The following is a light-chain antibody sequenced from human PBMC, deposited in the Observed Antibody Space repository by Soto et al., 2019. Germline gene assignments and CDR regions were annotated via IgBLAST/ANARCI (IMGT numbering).Light chain of an antibody. V-gene: IGKV1-33*01. J-gene: IGKJ4*01. CDR3: QQYDNLILT. CDR2: DAS. Sequence: DIQMPQSPSSLSASVGDRVTITCQASQDISNYLNWYQQKPGKAPKLLIYDASNLETGVPSRFSGSGSWTDFTFTISSLQPEDIATYYCQQYDNLILTFGGGTKVESK. CDR1: QDISNY.